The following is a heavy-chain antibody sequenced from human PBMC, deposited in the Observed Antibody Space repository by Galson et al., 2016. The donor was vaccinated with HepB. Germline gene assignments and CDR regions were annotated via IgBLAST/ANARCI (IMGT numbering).Heavy chain of an antibody. J-gene: IGHJ4*02. D-gene: IGHD3-9*01. CDR3: ARVDYDILTGPLDH. CDR2: ISSDGRNK. CDR1: GFTFSSYV. Sequence: SLRLSCAASGFTFSSYVMHWVRQAPGKGLEWVAAISSDGRNKYYADSVKDRFIISRDSSKNTLYLQMNSLRVEETAVYYCARVDYDILTGPLDHWGQGSLVTVSS. V-gene: IGHV3-30*03.